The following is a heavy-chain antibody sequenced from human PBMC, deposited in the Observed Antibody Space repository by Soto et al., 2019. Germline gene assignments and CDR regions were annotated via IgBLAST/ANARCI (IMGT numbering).Heavy chain of an antibody. CDR3: AKSSPYCSGGSCYPGHFDY. D-gene: IGHD2-15*01. V-gene: IGHV1-2*04. CDR2: INPNSGGT. Sequence: QVQLVQSGAEVKKPGASVKVSCKASGYTFTGYYMHWVRQAPGQGLEWMGWINPNSGGTNYAQKFQGWVTMTRETSISTAYMELSRLRSDDTAVYYCAKSSPYCSGGSCYPGHFDYWGQGTLVTVSS. J-gene: IGHJ4*02. CDR1: GYTFTGYY.